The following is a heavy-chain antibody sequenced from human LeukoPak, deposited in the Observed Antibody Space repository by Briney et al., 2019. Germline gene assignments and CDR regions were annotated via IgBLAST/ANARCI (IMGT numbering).Heavy chain of an antibody. J-gene: IGHJ4*02. D-gene: IGHD1/OR15-1a*01. V-gene: IGHV4-61*01. CDR1: GGSVSSGNYY. Sequence: SETLSLTCTVSGGSVSSGNYYWSWIRQPPGKGLEWIGYIYYSGSTNYNPSLKSRVTISVDTSKNQFSLKLRSVTAADTAVYYCARGTRTGYGYWGQGTLVTVSS. CDR3: ARGTRTGYGY. CDR2: IYYSGST.